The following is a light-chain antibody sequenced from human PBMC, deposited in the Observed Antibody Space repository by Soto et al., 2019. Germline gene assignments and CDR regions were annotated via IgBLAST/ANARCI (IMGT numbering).Light chain of an antibody. CDR1: QSLSSY. V-gene: IGKV3-11*01. CDR3: QQRSNWPPGLT. Sequence: EIVLTQSPATLSLSPGERATLSCRASQSLSSYLAWYQQKPGQAPRLLIYGASTRATGIPARFSGSGSGTDFTLTISSLEPEDFAVYYCQQRSNWPPGLTFGGGTKVDIK. J-gene: IGKJ4*01. CDR2: GAS.